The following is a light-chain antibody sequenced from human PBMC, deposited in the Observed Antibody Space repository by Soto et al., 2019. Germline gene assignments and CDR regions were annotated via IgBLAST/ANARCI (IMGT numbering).Light chain of an antibody. Sequence: EVELTQSPGTLSLSPGERATLSCRASQNVSSYVAWYQQKPGQSPRLLIYDASKRATGIPARFSGSGSGADFTLTISSLEPEDFAFYYCQQRFFGPGTKVDIK. CDR1: QNVSSY. V-gene: IGKV3-11*01. J-gene: IGKJ3*01. CDR2: DAS. CDR3: QQRF.